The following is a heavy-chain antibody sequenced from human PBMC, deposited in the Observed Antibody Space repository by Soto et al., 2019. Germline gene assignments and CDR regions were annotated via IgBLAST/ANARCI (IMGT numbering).Heavy chain of an antibody. CDR3: AGGQQWLVYNN. V-gene: IGHV4-59*01. J-gene: IGHJ1*01. CDR2: IQNSGAT. CDR1: DGSISGYY. D-gene: IGHD6-19*01. Sequence: PSETLSLTCTVSDGSISGYYWSWIRQPPGKGLEWIGHIQNSGATNYNPSLKSRVTLSIDTSKNQFSLDLSSVTPADTAVYYCAGGQQWLVYNNWGPGTLVTVSS.